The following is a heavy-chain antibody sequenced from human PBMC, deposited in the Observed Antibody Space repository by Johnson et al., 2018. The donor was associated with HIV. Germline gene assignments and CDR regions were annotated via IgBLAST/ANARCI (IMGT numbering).Heavy chain of an antibody. V-gene: IGHV3-30-3*01. Sequence: QVLLVESGGGLVQPGGSLRLSCAASGFTVSSNYMPWVRQAPGKGLEWVAVISFDGTNEYYADSVKGRFTISRDNFKNTLFLQMNSLRVEDTAVYYCARAYNYPIWGQGTMLTVSS. D-gene: IGHD1-1*01. CDR3: ARAYNYPI. CDR1: GFTVSSNY. J-gene: IGHJ3*02. CDR2: ISFDGTNE.